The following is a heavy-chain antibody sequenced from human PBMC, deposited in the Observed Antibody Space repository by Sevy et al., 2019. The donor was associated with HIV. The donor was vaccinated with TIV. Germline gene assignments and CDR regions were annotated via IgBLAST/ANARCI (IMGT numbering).Heavy chain of an antibody. CDR3: ARGLGPYYYGSGSYSGWFDP. Sequence: SETLSLTCAVYGGSFSGYYWSWIRQPPGKGLGWIGEINHSGSTNYNPSLKSRVTISVDTSKNQFSLKLSSVTAADTAVYYCARGLGPYYYGSGSYSGWFDPWGQGTLVTVSS. J-gene: IGHJ5*02. V-gene: IGHV4-34*01. D-gene: IGHD3-10*01. CDR2: INHSGST. CDR1: GGSFSGYY.